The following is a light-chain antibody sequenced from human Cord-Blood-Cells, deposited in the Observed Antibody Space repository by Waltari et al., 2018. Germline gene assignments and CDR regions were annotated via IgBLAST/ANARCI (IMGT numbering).Light chain of an antibody. V-gene: IGKV1-39*01. CDR1: QSISSY. J-gene: IGKJ3*01. Sequence: DIQMTHSPSSLSASVGDRVPLTCRASQSISSYLNWYQQKPGKAPKLLIYAASSLQSGVPSRFSGSGSGTDFTLTISSLQPEDFATYYCQQSYSTPPEFTFGPGTKVDIK. CDR2: AAS. CDR3: QQSYSTPPEFT.